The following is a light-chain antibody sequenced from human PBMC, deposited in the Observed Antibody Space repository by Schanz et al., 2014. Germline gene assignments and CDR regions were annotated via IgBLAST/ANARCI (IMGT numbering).Light chain of an antibody. CDR3: QQCDIRPVT. J-gene: IGKJ2*01. CDR2: DAY. V-gene: IGKV1-33*01. Sequence: DIQLTQSPSSLSASVGDRVTITCRASQDISGCLNWYQQKVGNAPKLLIYDAYKLEVRVPSRFRGSQSGTEFTLTISSLQPEDVATYFCQQCDIRPVTFGQGTKLDIK. CDR1: QDISGC.